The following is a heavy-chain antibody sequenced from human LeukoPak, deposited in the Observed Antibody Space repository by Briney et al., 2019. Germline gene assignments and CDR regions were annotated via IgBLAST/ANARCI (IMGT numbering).Heavy chain of an antibody. CDR1: GGTFSSYA. CDR2: ITPIFGTA. CDR3: ARVGYSSAAIRGGHFKRYYFDY. Sequence: GSSVKASCKASGGTFSSYAISWVRQAPGQGLEWMGGITPIFGTANYAQKFQGRVTITTDESTSTAYMELSSLRSEDTAVYYCARVGYSSAAIRGGHFKRYYFDYWGQGTLVTVSS. J-gene: IGHJ4*02. V-gene: IGHV1-69*05. D-gene: IGHD2-2*01.